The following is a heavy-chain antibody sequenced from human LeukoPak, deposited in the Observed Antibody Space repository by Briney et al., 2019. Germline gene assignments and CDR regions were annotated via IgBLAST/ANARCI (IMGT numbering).Heavy chain of an antibody. J-gene: IGHJ6*02. V-gene: IGHV3-23*01. CDR3: ARHYGGYGLYYYGMDV. D-gene: IGHD4-17*01. CDR2: ISNSGVST. Sequence: PGGSLRLSCAASGLTFSSYAMTWVRQAPGKGLEWVSGISNSGVSTYYADSVMGRFTISRDNSKNTLYLQMSSLRAEDTALYYCARHYGGYGLYYYGMDVWGQGTTVTVSS. CDR1: GLTFSSYA.